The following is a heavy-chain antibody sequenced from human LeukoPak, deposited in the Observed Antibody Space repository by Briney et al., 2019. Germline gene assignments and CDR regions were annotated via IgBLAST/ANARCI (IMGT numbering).Heavy chain of an antibody. CDR2: ISAYNGNT. CDR1: GYTFTTYG. V-gene: IGHV1-18*01. CDR3: ARALVDGYKELGY. D-gene: IGHD5-24*01. Sequence: ASVKVSCKSSGYTFTTYGITWVRQAPGQGLEWMGWISAYNGNTNYAQKLQGRVTMTTDTSTSTAYMELRSLRSDDTAVYYCARALVDGYKELGYWGQGTLVTVSS. J-gene: IGHJ4*02.